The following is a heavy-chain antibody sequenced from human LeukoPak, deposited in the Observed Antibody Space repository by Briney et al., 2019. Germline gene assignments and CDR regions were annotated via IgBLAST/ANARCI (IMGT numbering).Heavy chain of an antibody. D-gene: IGHD6-13*01. J-gene: IGHJ4*02. CDR3: ARSIAAAGPNFGY. Sequence: SQTLSLTCTVSGGSISSGGYYWSWIRQPPGKGLEWIGYIYYSGSTNYNPSLKSRVTISVDTSKNQFSLKLSSVTAADTAVYYCARSIAAAGPNFGYWGQGTLVTVSS. V-gene: IGHV4-61*08. CDR1: GGSISSGGYY. CDR2: IYYSGST.